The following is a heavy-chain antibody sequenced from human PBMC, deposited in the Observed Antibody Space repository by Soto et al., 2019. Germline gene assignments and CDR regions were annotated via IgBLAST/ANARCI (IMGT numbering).Heavy chain of an antibody. J-gene: IGHJ6*02. CDR1: GFTFSSYW. CDR3: ARDAEAGDYYYYYGMDV. D-gene: IGHD6-19*01. Sequence: GVLRLSCAASGFTFSSYWMHWVRQAPGKGLVWVSRINSDGSSTSYADSVKGRFTISRDNAKNTLYLQMNSLRAEDTAVYYCARDAEAGDYYYYYGMDVWGQGTTVTVSS. CDR2: INSDGSST. V-gene: IGHV3-74*01.